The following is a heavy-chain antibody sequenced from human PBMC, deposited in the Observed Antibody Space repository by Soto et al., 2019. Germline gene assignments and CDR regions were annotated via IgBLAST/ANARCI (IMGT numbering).Heavy chain of an antibody. D-gene: IGHD3-3*01. CDR2: INPNSGAT. V-gene: IGHV1-2*02. CDR3: ARGGGTILAPLP. CDR1: RYTFTGYF. J-gene: IGHJ5*02. Sequence: SVKVSCKASRYTFTGYFMHWVRQAPGQGLEWMGWINPNSGATKYAQKFQGRVTLSRDTSISTAYMELSGLRSDDTAVYYCARGGGTILAPLPWGQGTLVTVSS.